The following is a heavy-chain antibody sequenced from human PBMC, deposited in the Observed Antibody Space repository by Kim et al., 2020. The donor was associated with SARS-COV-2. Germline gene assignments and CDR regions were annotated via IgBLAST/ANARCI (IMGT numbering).Heavy chain of an antibody. CDR3: ARGKNYDPDLDGDYGPADGNYYYYYGMDV. V-gene: IGHV7-4-1*02. D-gene: IGHD4-17*01. Sequence: ASVKVSCKASGYTFTSYAMNWVRQAPGQGLEWMGWINTNTGNPTYAQGFTGRFVFSLDTSVSTAYLQISSLKAEDTAVYYCARGKNYDPDLDGDYGPADGNYYYYYGMDVWGQGTTVTVSS. CDR2: INTNTGNP. J-gene: IGHJ6*02. CDR1: GYTFTSYA.